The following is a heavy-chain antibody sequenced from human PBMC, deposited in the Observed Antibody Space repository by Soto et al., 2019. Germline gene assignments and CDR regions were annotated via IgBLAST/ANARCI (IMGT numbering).Heavy chain of an antibody. Sequence: SGPTLVNPTQTLTLTCTFSGFSLSTSGMRVSWIRQPPGKALEWLARIDWDDDKLYSTSLKTRLTISKDTSKNQVVLTMTNMDPGDTATYYCALTKTWYSSHADYWGQGTPGTVSS. CDR1: GFSLSTSGMR. D-gene: IGHD6-19*01. CDR2: IDWDDDK. J-gene: IGHJ4*02. V-gene: IGHV2-70*04. CDR3: ALTKTWYSSHADY.